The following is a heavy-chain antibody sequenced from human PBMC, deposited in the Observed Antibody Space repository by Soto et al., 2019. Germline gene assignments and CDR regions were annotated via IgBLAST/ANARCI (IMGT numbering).Heavy chain of an antibody. D-gene: IGHD1-20*01. CDR3: ARDRGGGMIGTTSYDC. V-gene: IGHV1-3*01. CDR2: INAGNGNT. CDR1: GYTLTSYT. J-gene: IGHJ4*02. Sequence: QVQLVQSGAEVKKPGASVKVSCKASGYTLTSYTMHWVRQAPGQRLEWMGWINAGNGNTKYSQKFQGRVTITRNTPANTAYMDLSSLRSEDTAIYYCARDRGGGMIGTTSYDCWGQGTLFTVSS.